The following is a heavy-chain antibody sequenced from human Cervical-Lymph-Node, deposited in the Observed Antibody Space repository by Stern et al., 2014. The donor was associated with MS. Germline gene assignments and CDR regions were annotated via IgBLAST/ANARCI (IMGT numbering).Heavy chain of an antibody. CDR2: IYYSGST. CDR1: GGSISSSSYY. J-gene: IGHJ4*02. D-gene: IGHD2-15*01. CDR3: ARHEIVWYFDY. Sequence: QVKLQESGPGLVKPSETLSLTCTVSGGSISSSSYYWGWIRQPPGKGLEWIGRIYYSGSTYYNPSLKSRVTISRDNAQNQVSTKLSSVTAADTAVYYCARHEIVWYFDYWGQGTLVTVSS. V-gene: IGHV4-39*01.